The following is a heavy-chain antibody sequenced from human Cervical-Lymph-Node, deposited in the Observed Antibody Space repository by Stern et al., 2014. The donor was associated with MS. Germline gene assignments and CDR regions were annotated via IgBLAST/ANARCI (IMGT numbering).Heavy chain of an antibody. Sequence: VQLVASGGGLVQPGGPLRLSCAGSGFTFTHYWMTWVRQAPGKGVEWVASINKDGSEKYYVDSLKGRFTISRDNAKNSLYLQMTSLRADDTAVYYCARKTTAKNWGQGTLVTVSS. J-gene: IGHJ4*02. CDR3: ARKTTAKN. V-gene: IGHV3-7*01. CDR1: GFTFTHYW. D-gene: IGHD4-17*01. CDR2: INKDGSEK.